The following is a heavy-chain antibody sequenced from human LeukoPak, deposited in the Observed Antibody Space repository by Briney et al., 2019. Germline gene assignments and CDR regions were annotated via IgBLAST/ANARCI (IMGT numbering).Heavy chain of an antibody. CDR2: IIPIFGTA. CDR1: GGTFSSYA. D-gene: IGHD5-24*01. J-gene: IGHJ5*02. CDR3: ASSDGYSENWFDP. Sequence: SVKVSCKASGGTFSSYAISWVRQAPGQGLEWMGGIIPIFGTANYAQKFQGRVTITADESTSTAYMELSSLRSEDTAVYYCASSDGYSENWFDPWGQGTLVIVSS. V-gene: IGHV1-69*13.